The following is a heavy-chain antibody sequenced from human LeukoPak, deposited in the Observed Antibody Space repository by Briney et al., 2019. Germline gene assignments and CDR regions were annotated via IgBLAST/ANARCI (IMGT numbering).Heavy chain of an antibody. V-gene: IGHV3-7*01. CDR2: INQDGSVK. CDR1: GFTFSRSW. Sequence: PGGSLRLSCAGSGFTFSRSWMTWVRQAPGKGLEWVASINQDGSVKHYMDSVKGRFTIFRDNAENSLHLQMHSLRAEDTAVYYCAKLLGDVTTFDYWGQGTLVTVSS. J-gene: IGHJ4*02. CDR3: AKLLGDVTTFDY. D-gene: IGHD3-16*01.